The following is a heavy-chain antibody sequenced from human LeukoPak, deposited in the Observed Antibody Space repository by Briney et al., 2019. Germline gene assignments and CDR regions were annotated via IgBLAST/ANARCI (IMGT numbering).Heavy chain of an antibody. CDR1: GASISGSSYY. V-gene: IGHV4-39*07. D-gene: IGHD2-2*01. CDR3: ARVGLDISTHLDY. J-gene: IGHJ4*02. Sequence: PSETLSLTCTVSGASISGSSYYWGWVRQPPGKGLEWIGSIYYSGSTYYNPSLKSRVTISVATSKNQFSLKLSSVTAADTAVYFCARVGLDISTHLDYWGQGALVAVSS. CDR2: IYYSGST.